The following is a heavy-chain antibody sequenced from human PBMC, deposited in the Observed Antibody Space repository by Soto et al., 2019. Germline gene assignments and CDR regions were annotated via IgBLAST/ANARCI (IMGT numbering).Heavy chain of an antibody. J-gene: IGHJ4*02. Sequence: QVQLVESGGGVVQPGRSLRLSCAASGFTFSSYGMHWVRQAPGKGLEWVAGISYDGSNKYYADSVKGRFTISRDNSKNTLYLQMNSLRAEDTAVYYCAKAGGYYYDSSGYSFDYWGQGTLVTVST. CDR1: GFTFSSYG. D-gene: IGHD3-22*01. V-gene: IGHV3-30*18. CDR2: ISYDGSNK. CDR3: AKAGGYYYDSSGYSFDY.